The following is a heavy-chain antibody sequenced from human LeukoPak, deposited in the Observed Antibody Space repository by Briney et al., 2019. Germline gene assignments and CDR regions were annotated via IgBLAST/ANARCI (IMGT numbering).Heavy chain of an antibody. CDR1: GCTFSSYA. CDR3: AKVGFGELPQERIDY. V-gene: IGHV3-23*01. Sequence: PGGSLRLSCAASGCTFSSYAMSWVRQAPGKGLEWVSAISGSGGSTYYADSVKGRFTISRDNSKNTLYLQMNSLRAEDTAVYYCAKVGFGELPQERIDYWGQGTLVTVSS. CDR2: ISGSGGST. J-gene: IGHJ4*02. D-gene: IGHD3-10*01.